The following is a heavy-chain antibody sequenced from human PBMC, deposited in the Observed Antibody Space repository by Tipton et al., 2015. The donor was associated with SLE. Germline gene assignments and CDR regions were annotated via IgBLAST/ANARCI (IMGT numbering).Heavy chain of an antibody. CDR3: AKDSGSDWGNAFDI. V-gene: IGHV3-30*18. J-gene: IGHJ3*02. CDR1: GFSFSSHA. CDR2: ISNDGDNK. Sequence: SLRLSCAASGFSFSSHAMTWVRQAPGKGLEWVAVISNDGDNKYYGDSVKGRFTISRDNSKNTLYLQMNSLRSEDTAVYYCAKDSGSDWGNAFDIWGQGTTVTVSS. D-gene: IGHD3-10*01.